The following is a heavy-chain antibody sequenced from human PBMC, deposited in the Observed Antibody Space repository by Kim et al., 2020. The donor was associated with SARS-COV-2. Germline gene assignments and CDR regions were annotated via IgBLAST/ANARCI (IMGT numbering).Heavy chain of an antibody. D-gene: IGHD2-21*01. CDR1: GFTFSSHA. V-gene: IGHV3-64*01. CDR3: ARRGSNSIPLVY. J-gene: IGHJ4*02. CDR2: ITGDGGAT. Sequence: GGSLRLSCAASGFTFSSHAIHWVRQAPGKGVEDVSAITGDGGATYYANSVKGRFTISRDNSKSTVYLQMGSLRVEDMAVYYCARRGSNSIPLVYRVQGT.